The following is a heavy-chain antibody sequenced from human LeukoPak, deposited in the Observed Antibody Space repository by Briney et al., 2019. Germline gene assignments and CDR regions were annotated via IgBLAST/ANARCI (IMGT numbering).Heavy chain of an antibody. CDR1: GYTFTSYD. D-gene: IGHD6-19*01. J-gene: IGHJ6*02. CDR3: ARTYSSGWYYYYYGMDV. Sequence: ASVKVSCKASGYTFTSYDINRVRQATGQGLEWMGWMNPNSGNTGYAQKFQGRVTMTRNTSISTAYMELSSLRSEDTAVYYCARTYSSGWYYYYYGMDVWGQGTTVTVSS. CDR2: MNPNSGNT. V-gene: IGHV1-8*01.